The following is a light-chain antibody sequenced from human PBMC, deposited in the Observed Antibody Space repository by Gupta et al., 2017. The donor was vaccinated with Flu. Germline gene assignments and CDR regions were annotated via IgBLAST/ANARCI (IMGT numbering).Light chain of an antibody. CDR2: TAS. Sequence: PSSLSASIGDSVTITCRASQSIIRYSNWYQQKPGKAPKLLIYTASSLQSGVPSRFSGSGSGTEFTLTISSLQPEDFATYDCQQSYSDPWTFGQGTKVEIK. CDR1: QSIIRY. CDR3: QQSYSDPWT. J-gene: IGKJ1*01. V-gene: IGKV1-39*01.